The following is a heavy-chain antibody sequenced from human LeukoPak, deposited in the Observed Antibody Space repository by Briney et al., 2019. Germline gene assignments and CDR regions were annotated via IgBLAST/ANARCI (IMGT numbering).Heavy chain of an antibody. V-gene: IGHV1-18*01. Sequence: ASVKVSCMASGYTFTSYGISWVRQAPGQGLEWMGWISGYNGNTNYAQNLQGRVTMTTDTSTSTVYMELRSLRSDDTAVYYCARGLYCSGGSCYSVSAIRGPWGQGTLVTVSS. CDR2: ISGYNGNT. J-gene: IGHJ5*02. CDR1: GYTFTSYG. D-gene: IGHD2-15*01. CDR3: ARGLYCSGGSCYSVSAIRGP.